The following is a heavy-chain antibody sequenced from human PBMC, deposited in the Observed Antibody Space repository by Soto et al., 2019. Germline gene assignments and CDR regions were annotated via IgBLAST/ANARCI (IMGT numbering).Heavy chain of an antibody. V-gene: IGHV3-23*01. D-gene: IGHD6-19*01. CDR1: GFTFSNYA. CDR2: ISGSGGST. Sequence: EVQLLESGGGLVQPGGSLRLSCAASGFTFSNYAMSWVRQAPGKGLEWVSAISGSGGSTYYADSVKGRFNIPRDNTKNTRYLKMNSLRPEDRAVYYCAKDSHGIAVIWGQGTIVTVSS. J-gene: IGHJ3*02. CDR3: AKDSHGIAVI.